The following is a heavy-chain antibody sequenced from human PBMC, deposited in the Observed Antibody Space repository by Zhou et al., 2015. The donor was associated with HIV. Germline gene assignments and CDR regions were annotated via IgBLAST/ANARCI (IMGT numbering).Heavy chain of an antibody. V-gene: IGHV3-33*06. CDR2: TWYDGSQK. CDR3: AKRAVVATVDYFDH. D-gene: IGHD4-23*01. CDR1: GFTFRNYG. Sequence: QVQLVESGGGVVQPGSSLRLSCAASGFTFRNYGMHWVRQPPGKGLEWMARTWYDGSQKFYADSVKGRFTISRDNSKNTLHLQMNSLRTEDTAVYYCAKRAVVATVDYFDHWGQGTLVTVSS. J-gene: IGHJ4*02.